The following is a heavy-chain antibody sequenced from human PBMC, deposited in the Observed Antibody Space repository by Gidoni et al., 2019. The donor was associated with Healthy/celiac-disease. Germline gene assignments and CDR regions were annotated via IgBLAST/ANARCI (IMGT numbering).Heavy chain of an antibody. CDR2: IYTSGST. Sequence: QVQLQESGPGLVKPSQTLSLTCTVSDGSISTGSYSWSWLRQPAGKGLEWIGRIYTSGSTNYNPSLKSRVTISVDTSKNQFSLKQSSVTAADTAVYYCARARDYYDSSGTGEGDDYWGQGTLVTVSS. J-gene: IGHJ4*02. V-gene: IGHV4-61*02. D-gene: IGHD3-22*01. CDR1: DGSISTGSYS. CDR3: ARARDYYDSSGTGEGDDY.